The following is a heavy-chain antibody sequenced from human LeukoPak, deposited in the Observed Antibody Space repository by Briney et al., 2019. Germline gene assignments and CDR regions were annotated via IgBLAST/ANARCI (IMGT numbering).Heavy chain of an antibody. V-gene: IGHV4-34*01. CDR1: GGSLGGYY. CDR2: INDGGST. Sequence: SETLSLTCAVYGGSLGGYYWTWLRQPPGKEVEWIGEINDGGSTNYNLSLTGRVTITVDTSQNQFSLKLTSVTAADTAVYFCARGNALLNGGWFDPWGQGTLVPVSS. D-gene: IGHD3-3*02. CDR3: ARGNALLNGGWFDP. J-gene: IGHJ5*02.